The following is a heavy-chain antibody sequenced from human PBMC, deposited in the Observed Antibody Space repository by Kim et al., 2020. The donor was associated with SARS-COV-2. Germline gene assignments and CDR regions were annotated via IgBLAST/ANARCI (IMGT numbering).Heavy chain of an antibody. CDR3: ARDSALCGGDCFPRLDAFDI. CDR2: ISSSSSTI. CDR1: GFTFSSYS. J-gene: IGHJ3*02. V-gene: IGHV3-48*04. D-gene: IGHD2-21*02. Sequence: GGSLRLSCAASGFTFSSYSMNWVRQAPGKGLEWVSYISSSSSTIYYADSVKGRFTISRDNAKNSLYLQMNSLRAEDTAVYYCARDSALCGGDCFPRLDAFDIWGQGTMVTVSS.